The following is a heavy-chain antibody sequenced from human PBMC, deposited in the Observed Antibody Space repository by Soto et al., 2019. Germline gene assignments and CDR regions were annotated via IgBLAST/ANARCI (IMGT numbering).Heavy chain of an antibody. CDR3: ARNGRVDY. CDR2: IKHDGSEE. J-gene: IGHJ4*02. D-gene: IGHD2-8*01. CDR1: GFTFTTYW. V-gene: IGHV3-7*01. Sequence: GGSLRLSCAASGFTFTTYWMSWVRQAPGKGLECVATIKHDGSEEYYVDSVKGRFTISRDNTRNSLFLQMNSLRVEDTAMYYCARNGRVDYWGQGTLVTVSS.